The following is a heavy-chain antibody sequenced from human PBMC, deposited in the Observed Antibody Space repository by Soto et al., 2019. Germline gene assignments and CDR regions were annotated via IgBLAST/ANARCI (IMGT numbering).Heavy chain of an antibody. D-gene: IGHD1-26*01. CDR1: DYSISSSYY. J-gene: IGHJ4*02. CDR3: TRRGSSGTPVDY. CDR2: IYHNGST. V-gene: IGHV4-38-2*01. Sequence: ETLSITCCVSDYSISSSYYWGWIRQPPGKGLEWIGNIYHNGSTHYNTALKSRVTISVDTSKNQFSLNLKSVAAADTAVYYCTRRGSSGTPVDYWGQGTLVTVYS.